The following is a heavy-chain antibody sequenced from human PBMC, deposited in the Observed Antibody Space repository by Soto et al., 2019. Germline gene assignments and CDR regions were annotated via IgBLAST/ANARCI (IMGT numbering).Heavy chain of an antibody. CDR2: IYPGDSDT. Sequence: GESLKISCKGSGYSFTSYWIGWVRQMPGKGLEWMGIIYPGDSDTRYSPSFQGQVTISADKSISTAYLQWSSLKASDTAMYYCARPGSYYYDSSRYWVGAFDIWCQGTMVTVSS. V-gene: IGHV5-51*01. CDR3: ARPGSYYYDSSRYWVGAFDI. CDR1: GYSFTSYW. J-gene: IGHJ3*02. D-gene: IGHD3-22*01.